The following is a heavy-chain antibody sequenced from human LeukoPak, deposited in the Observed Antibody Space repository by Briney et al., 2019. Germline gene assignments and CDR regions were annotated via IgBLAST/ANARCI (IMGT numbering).Heavy chain of an antibody. CDR3: ARDGYGAPPPPFDY. D-gene: IGHD4-17*01. J-gene: IGHJ4*02. CDR1: GYTFTGYY. CDR2: INPNSGGT. V-gene: IGHV1-2*06. Sequence: ASVKVSCEASGYTFTGYYMHWVRQAPGQGLEWMGRINPNSGGTNYAQKFQGRVTMTRDTSISAAYMELSRLRSDDTAVYYCARDGYGAPPPPFDYWGQGTLVTVSS.